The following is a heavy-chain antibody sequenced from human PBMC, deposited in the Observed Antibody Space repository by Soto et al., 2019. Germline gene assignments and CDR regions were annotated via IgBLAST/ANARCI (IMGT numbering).Heavy chain of an antibody. CDR2: IYYSGTT. Sequence: QLQLQESGPGLVKPSETLSLTCTVSGGSISSSSYYWGWIRQPPGKRLELIGTIYYSGTTYYNPSLKSRVTISVDTSKNHFSLNLSSVTAADTAVYYCVRLPRYDYIWGKFRSPDYWGPGTLVSVSS. J-gene: IGHJ4*02. CDR1: GGSISSSSYY. V-gene: IGHV4-39*01. D-gene: IGHD3-16*01. CDR3: VRLPRYDYIWGKFRSPDY.